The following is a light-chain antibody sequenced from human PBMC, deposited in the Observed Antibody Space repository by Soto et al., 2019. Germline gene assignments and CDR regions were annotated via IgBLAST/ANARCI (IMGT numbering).Light chain of an antibody. CDR1: QSVSSNY. CDR2: GAS. Sequence: EIVLTQSPGTLSLSPGERATLSCRASQSVSSNYLAWYQQKPGQAPRLLIYGASSRATGIPDRFSGSGSGTDFSLTISRLEPEDFVVYTCQQYDSSLITFGQGTRLEIK. CDR3: QQYDSSLIT. V-gene: IGKV3-20*01. J-gene: IGKJ5*01.